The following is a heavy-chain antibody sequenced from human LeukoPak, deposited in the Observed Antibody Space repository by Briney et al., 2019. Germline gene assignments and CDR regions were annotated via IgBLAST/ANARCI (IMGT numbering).Heavy chain of an antibody. V-gene: IGHV3-30*02. CDR1: GFTFSSYG. D-gene: IGHD6-13*01. J-gene: IGHJ5*02. CDR2: IRYDGDNK. Sequence: GGSLRLSCAASGFTFSSYGMHWVRQAPGKGLEWVALIRYDGDNKQYADSVKGRFTISRDNSKNTLYLQINSLRAEDTAVYYCARGTQQLVEGPWGQGTLVTVSS. CDR3: ARGTQQLVEGP.